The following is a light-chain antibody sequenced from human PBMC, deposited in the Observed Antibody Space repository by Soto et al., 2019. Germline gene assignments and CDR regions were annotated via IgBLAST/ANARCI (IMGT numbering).Light chain of an antibody. V-gene: IGKV1-27*01. CDR1: QGISNY. J-gene: IGKJ2*01. CDR3: QTYNSAPHT. CDR2: AAS. Sequence: DLQMTKSPSSMSASRGDRVTDTGRAGQGISNYLSWSQQKLGKVPKLLIYAASTLQSGVPSRFSGSRSGTDFTLTISSLQPEDVATYYCQTYNSAPHTFGQGTKLEIK.